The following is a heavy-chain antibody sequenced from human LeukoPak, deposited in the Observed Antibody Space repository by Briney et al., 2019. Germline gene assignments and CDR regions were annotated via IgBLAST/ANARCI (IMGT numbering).Heavy chain of an antibody. D-gene: IGHD3-10*01. CDR1: GFTFSTFW. J-gene: IGHJ4*02. V-gene: IGHV3-7*01. Sequence: GGSLRLSCAASGFTFSTFWVSWVRQAPGKGLEWVANVKQDGSEKYYVDSLKGRFTISRDNAKNSLYLQMSGLRAEDTAVYYCARVTGSGSYLDYWGQGTLVTVSS. CDR3: ARVTGSGSYLDY. CDR2: VKQDGSEK.